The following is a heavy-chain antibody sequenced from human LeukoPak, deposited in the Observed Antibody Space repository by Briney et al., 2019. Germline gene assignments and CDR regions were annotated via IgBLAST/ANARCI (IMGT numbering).Heavy chain of an antibody. CDR3: ARQDGSGLYYFDY. J-gene: IGHJ4*02. D-gene: IGHD3-22*01. Sequence: GESLKISCKGSGYSFTSYWIGWVRQMPGKGLEWMGIIYPGDSDTRYRPSFQGQVTISVDKSINTAYLQWGSLKASGTAMYYCARQDGSGLYYFDYWGQGTLVTVSS. CDR2: IYPGDSDT. CDR1: GYSFTSYW. V-gene: IGHV5-51*01.